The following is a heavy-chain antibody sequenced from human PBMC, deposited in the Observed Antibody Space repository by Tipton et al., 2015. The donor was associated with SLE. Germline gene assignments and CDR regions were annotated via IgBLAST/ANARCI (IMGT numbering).Heavy chain of an antibody. J-gene: IGHJ4*02. V-gene: IGHV4-38-2*02. CDR2: IYTSGST. CDR3: ARHRGSGGWYLYFDY. CDR1: GYSISSGYY. D-gene: IGHD6-19*01. Sequence: TLSLTCTVSGYSISSGYYWGWIRQPPGKGLEWIGYIYTSGSTNYNPSLKSRVTISVDTSKNQFSLKLSSVTAADTAVYYCARHRGSGGWYLYFDYWGQGTLVTVSS.